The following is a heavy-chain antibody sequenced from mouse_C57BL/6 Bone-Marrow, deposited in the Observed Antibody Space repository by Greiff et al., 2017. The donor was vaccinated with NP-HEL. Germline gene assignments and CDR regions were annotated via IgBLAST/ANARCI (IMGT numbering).Heavy chain of an antibody. CDR2: INPGSGGT. J-gene: IGHJ2*01. V-gene: IGHV1-54*01. Sequence: VQLQQSGAELVRPGTSVKVSCKTSGYAFTNYLIEWVKQRPGQGLEWIGVINPGSGGTNYNEKFKGKATLTADKSSSTAYMQLSSLTSEDSAVYFCAREGGLPHWGQGTTLTVSS. CDR3: AREGGLPH. D-gene: IGHD2-2*01. CDR1: GYAFTNYL.